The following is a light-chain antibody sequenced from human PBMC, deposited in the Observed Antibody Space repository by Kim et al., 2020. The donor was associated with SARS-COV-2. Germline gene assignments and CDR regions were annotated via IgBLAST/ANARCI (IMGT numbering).Light chain of an antibody. CDR3: QQRNNWPPAVT. CDR2: DAA. CDR1: QTIGIS. V-gene: IGKV3-11*01. J-gene: IGKJ4*01. Sequence: PGEGAIPSCRASQTIGISLGWYQHKLGQAPRLLIYDAANRAAGIPDRFSGGGSGTDFTLTISSLEPEDFAIYYCQQRNNWPPAVTFGGGTKVDIK.